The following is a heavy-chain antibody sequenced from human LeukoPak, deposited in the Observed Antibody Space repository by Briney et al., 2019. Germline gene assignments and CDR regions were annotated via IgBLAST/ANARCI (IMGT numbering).Heavy chain of an antibody. D-gene: IGHD6-13*01. CDR3: ARGRQQPNYYYYYMDV. CDR1: GDSIKSNY. V-gene: IGHV4-59*01. J-gene: IGHJ6*03. Sequence: KPSETLSLTCNVSGDSIKSNYWTWIRQPPGRGLEWMGFVHGDGTTNYSPSLNSRVTISIDTSENEFSLRLSSVTAADTAVYYCARGRQQPNYYYYYMDVWGKGTTVTVSS. CDR2: VHGDGTT.